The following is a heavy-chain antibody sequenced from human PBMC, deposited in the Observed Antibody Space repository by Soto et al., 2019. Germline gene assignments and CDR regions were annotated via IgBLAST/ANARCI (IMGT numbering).Heavy chain of an antibody. V-gene: IGHV4-34*01. D-gene: IGHD3-22*01. CDR3: ARQGGPSSYDSSGYYTLGY. CDR1: CGSFSGYY. CDR2: INHSGST. J-gene: IGHJ4*02. Sequence: SETLSLTCAVYCGSFSGYYWSWIRQPPGKGLEWIGEINHSGSTNYNPSLKSRVTISVDTSKNQFSLKLSSVTAADTAVYYCARQGGPSSYDSSGYYTLGYWGQGTLVTVSS.